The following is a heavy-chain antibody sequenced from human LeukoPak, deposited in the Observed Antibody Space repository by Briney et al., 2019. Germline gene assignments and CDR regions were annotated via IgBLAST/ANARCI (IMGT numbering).Heavy chain of an antibody. CDR2: IYPGDSET. Sequence: GESLKISCKGSGYLFTNYWIGWVRQMPGKGLEWMGIIYPGDSETRYCPSSQGQVTISADKSISTAYLQWSGLKASDTAMYYCARLLYGVYSHYFDYWGQGTLVTVSS. V-gene: IGHV5-51*01. J-gene: IGHJ4*02. CDR3: ARLLYGVYSHYFDY. D-gene: IGHD4-17*01. CDR1: GYLFTNYW.